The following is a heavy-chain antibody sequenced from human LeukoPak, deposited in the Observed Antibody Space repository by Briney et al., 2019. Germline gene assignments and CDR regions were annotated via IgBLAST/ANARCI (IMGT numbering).Heavy chain of an antibody. Sequence: GGSLRLSCAASGFTFSSYWMSWVRQAPGKGLEWVANIKQDGSERYYVDSVKGRFTISRDNTKNSLYLQMSSLRAEDTAVYYCARDKVSGATHFDYWDQGTLVTVSS. CDR1: GFTFSSYW. CDR2: IKQDGSER. CDR3: ARDKVSGATHFDY. D-gene: IGHD1-26*01. V-gene: IGHV3-7*01. J-gene: IGHJ4*02.